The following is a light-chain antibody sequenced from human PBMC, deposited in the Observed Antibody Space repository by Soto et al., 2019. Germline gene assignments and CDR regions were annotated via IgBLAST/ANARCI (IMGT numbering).Light chain of an antibody. Sequence: EVVVTQSPLSLPVTLGQPASISCKSSQSLVYSDGNTYLNWFQQRPGQSPRRLIHRISNRDSGVPDRFSGSGSGTDFTLKISRVEAEDVAVYYCQQYYSTLTFGGGTKV. V-gene: IGKV2-30*01. J-gene: IGKJ4*01. CDR1: QSLVYSDGNTY. CDR2: RIS. CDR3: QQYYSTLT.